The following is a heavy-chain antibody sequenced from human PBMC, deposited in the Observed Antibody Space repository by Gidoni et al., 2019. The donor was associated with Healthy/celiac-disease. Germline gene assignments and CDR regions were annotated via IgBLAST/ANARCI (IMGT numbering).Heavy chain of an antibody. CDR1: GFTFRGYS. Sequence: EVQMGESGGGRVKHGGSLRLPGAASGFTFRGYSMNWVRQAPGKGLEWVSSISSRSSYISYAASVTGRFTISRDNAKNSLYLQVNSLRAEDTAVYYCARDSIAAADGWGQGTLVTVSS. V-gene: IGHV3-21*01. CDR2: ISSRSSYI. D-gene: IGHD6-13*01. CDR3: ARDSIAAADG. J-gene: IGHJ4*02.